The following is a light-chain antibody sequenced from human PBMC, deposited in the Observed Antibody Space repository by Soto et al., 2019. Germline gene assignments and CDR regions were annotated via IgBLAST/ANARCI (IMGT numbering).Light chain of an antibody. CDR2: AAS. CDR1: ENVDRY. CDR3: QQTYSTPPT. V-gene: IGKV1-39*01. Sequence: DIQVTQSPSSLSSSVGDRVTITCRASENVDRYVNWYQQIPGKAPSLLISAASTLQSGVPSRFRGSGSVTSFTLTIDSLQTEDFAVYYCQQTYSTPPTFGQGTKVEVK. J-gene: IGKJ1*01.